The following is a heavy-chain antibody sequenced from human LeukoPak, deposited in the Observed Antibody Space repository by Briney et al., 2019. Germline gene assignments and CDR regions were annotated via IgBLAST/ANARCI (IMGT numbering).Heavy chain of an antibody. CDR2: ISSSSSYI. D-gene: IGHD2-15*01. J-gene: IGHJ4*02. CDR1: GFTSSSYS. V-gene: IGHV3-21*01. Sequence: GGSLRLSCAASGFTSSSYSMNWVRQAPGKGLEWVSSISSSSSYIYYADSVKGRFTISRDNAKNSLYLQMNSLRAEDTAVYYCARGALVVVAATRNDYWGQGTLVTVSS. CDR3: ARGALVVVAATRNDY.